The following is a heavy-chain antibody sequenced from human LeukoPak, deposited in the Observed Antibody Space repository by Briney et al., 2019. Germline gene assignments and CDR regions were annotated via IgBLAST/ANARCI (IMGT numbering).Heavy chain of an antibody. CDR1: GFSISKGFY. Sequence: PSETLSLTCTVAGFSISKGFYWGWVRQPPGKGLEFIATIYYDGTSHYNPSLESRVTISVDTSRNQFSLKLTSVTAADTAVYYCARDVSWDESFQRWGQGTLVTVSS. J-gene: IGHJ1*01. D-gene: IGHD1-26*01. CDR2: IYYDGTS. CDR3: ARDVSWDESFQR. V-gene: IGHV4-38-2*02.